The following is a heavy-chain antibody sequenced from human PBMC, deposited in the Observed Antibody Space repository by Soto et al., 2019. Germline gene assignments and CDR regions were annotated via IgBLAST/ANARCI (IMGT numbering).Heavy chain of an antibody. CDR2: ISAYNGNT. J-gene: IGHJ4*02. CDR3: AIDPPIAFAGPSYFDY. V-gene: IGHV1-18*01. CDR1: GYTFTSYG. Sequence: ASVKVSCKASGYTFTSYGISWVRQAPGQGLEWMGWISAYNGNTNYAQKLQGRVTMTTDTSTSTAYMELRSLRSDDTAVYYCAIDPPIAFAGPSYFDYWCQRTLVTVSS. D-gene: IGHD6-19*01.